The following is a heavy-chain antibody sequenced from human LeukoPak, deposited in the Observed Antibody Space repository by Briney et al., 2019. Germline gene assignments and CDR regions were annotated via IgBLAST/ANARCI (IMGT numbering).Heavy chain of an antibody. V-gene: IGHV3-7*01. CDR1: GFTFSSYW. Sequence: PGGSLRLSCAASGFTFSSYWMSWVRQAPGKGLEWVANIKQDGSEKYYADSVKGRFTISRDNAKNSLYLQMNSLRAEDTAVYYCARDRGGSYSAIDYWGQGTQVTVSS. D-gene: IGHD1-26*01. J-gene: IGHJ4*02. CDR2: IKQDGSEK. CDR3: ARDRGGSYSAIDY.